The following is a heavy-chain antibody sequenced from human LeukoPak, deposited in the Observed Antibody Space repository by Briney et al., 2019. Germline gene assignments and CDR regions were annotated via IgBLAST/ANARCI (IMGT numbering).Heavy chain of an antibody. J-gene: IGHJ4*02. CDR1: GYTFTIYN. V-gene: IGHV1-8*01. CDR2: MNPNNGNT. D-gene: IGHD5-18*01. Sequence: ASVTVSFTASGYTFTIYNINWVRQATGQGLEWMGLMNPNNGNTGYSQKFQGRVAMTRNTSITTAYMELSSLRSEDTAVYYCARGLGRTAMVTRGGVRFDYWGQGTLVTVSS. CDR3: ARGLGRTAMVTRGGVRFDY.